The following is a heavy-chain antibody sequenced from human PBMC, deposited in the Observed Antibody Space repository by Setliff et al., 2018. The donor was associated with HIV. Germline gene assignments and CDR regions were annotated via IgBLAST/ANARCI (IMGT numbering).Heavy chain of an antibody. CDR1: GYTFTDYF. J-gene: IGHJ5*02. CDR3: ASPRGSSSSSNNWFDP. CDR2: ISPNNGDT. Sequence: ASVKVSCKASGYTFTDYFMHWVRQAPGQGLEWMGWISPNNGDTNIPQKFQGRVTITTDESTSTAYMELSSLRSEDTAVYYCASPRGSSSSSNNWFDPWGQGTLVTVSS. V-gene: IGHV1-2*02. D-gene: IGHD6-6*01.